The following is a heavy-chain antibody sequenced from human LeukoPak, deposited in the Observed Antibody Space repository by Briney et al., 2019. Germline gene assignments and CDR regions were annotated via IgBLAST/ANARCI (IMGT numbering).Heavy chain of an antibody. J-gene: IGHJ4*02. CDR1: AFTFTTYT. Sequence: PGRSLRLSCAASAFTFTTYTMSWVRRAPRKGLEWVSGISGSGGSTYYADSEKGRFTISRDNSKNTLYLQMNSLGAEDAAVYYCAKDREGYYDNWGQGPQVTVPS. V-gene: IGHV3-23*01. CDR3: AKDREGYYDN. CDR2: ISGSGGST.